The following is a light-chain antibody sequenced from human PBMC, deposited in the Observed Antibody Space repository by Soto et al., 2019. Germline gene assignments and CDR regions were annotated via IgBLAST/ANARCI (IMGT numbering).Light chain of an antibody. CDR2: GAS. CDR1: QSVGNSH. J-gene: IGKJ5*01. CDR3: HQYGNSPPGT. Sequence: ETVLTQSPGTLYFSPGERATLSCRASQSVGNSHVAWYQQRRGLPPRLLIYGASNRATGIPDRFSGSGSGADFTLTISRLEPEDCAVYFCHQYGNSPPGTFGQGTRL. V-gene: IGKV3-20*01.